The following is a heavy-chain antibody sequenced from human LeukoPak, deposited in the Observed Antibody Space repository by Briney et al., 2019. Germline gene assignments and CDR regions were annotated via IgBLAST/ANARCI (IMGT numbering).Heavy chain of an antibody. V-gene: IGHV1-18*04. CDR2: ISGYNGNT. J-gene: IGHJ4*02. Sequence: VASVKVSFKASGYTFTSYAISWVGQAPGQGLEGMGWISGYNGNTNSAQKFQGRVTMTTDTSTSTAYMELRSLRSDDTAVYYCARDGRPYCGGDCYSDYWGQGTLVTVSS. CDR1: GYTFTSYA. D-gene: IGHD2-21*02. CDR3: ARDGRPYCGGDCYSDY.